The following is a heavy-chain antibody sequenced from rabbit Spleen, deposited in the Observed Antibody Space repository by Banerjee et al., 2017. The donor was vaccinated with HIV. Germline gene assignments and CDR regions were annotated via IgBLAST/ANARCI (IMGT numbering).Heavy chain of an antibody. V-gene: IGHV1S40*01. CDR1: GVSFSSSSY. J-gene: IGHJ4*01. D-gene: IGHD4-1*01. CDR3: ARDLAGVIGWNFNL. CDR2: IDAGSSGFT. Sequence: QSLEESGGDLVKPGASLTLTCTASGVSFSSSSYMCWVRQAPGKGLEWIACIDAGSSGFTYFASWAKGRFTISKTSSTTVTLQMTSLTAADTATYFCARDLAGVIGWNFNLWGQGTLVTVS.